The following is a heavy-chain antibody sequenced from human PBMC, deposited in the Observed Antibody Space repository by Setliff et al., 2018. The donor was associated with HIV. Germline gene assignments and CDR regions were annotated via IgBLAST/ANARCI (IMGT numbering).Heavy chain of an antibody. CDR1: GGSISSSGYY. J-gene: IGHJ2*01. V-gene: IGHV4-61*05. Sequence: SETLSLTCTVSGGSISSSGYYWGWIRQPPGKGLEWIGYIYYSGFTNYSPSLKSRVTISVDTSKNQFSLKMTSVTAADTAVYYCARFVVVTAIQSYWYFDLWGRGTLVTVSS. CDR3: ARFVVVTAIQSYWYFDL. CDR2: IYYSGFT. D-gene: IGHD2-21*02.